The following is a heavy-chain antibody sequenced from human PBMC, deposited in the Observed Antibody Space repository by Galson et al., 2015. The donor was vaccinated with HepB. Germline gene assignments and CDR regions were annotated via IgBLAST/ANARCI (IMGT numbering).Heavy chain of an antibody. V-gene: IGHV1-18*01. CDR3: ARVFYYDSSGSQPYYLDH. D-gene: IGHD3-22*01. Sequence: SVKVSCKASGYSFTNFGTSWVRQAPGQGLEWMGWISLYNGNTNYDQKFQGRVTMTTDTSSNTAYLDLRSLRSDDTAIYFCARVFYYDSSGSQPYYLDHWGQGTLVTVSS. J-gene: IGHJ4*02. CDR1: GYSFTNFG. CDR2: ISLYNGNT.